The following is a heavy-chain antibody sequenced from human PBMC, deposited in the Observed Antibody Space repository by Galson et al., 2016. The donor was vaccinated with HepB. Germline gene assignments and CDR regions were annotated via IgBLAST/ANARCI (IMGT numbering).Heavy chain of an antibody. CDR1: GFTFSRYG. V-gene: IGHV3-30*18. J-gene: IGHJ4*02. CDR2: ISYDGSNK. CDR3: AQDPYYYGSGSYLYFHY. D-gene: IGHD3-10*01. Sequence: SLRLSCAASGFTFSRYGMHWVRQAPGKGLEWVTFISYDGSNKYYADSVKGRFTISRENSKNTLYLQMNSLRAEDTAVYYCAQDPYYYGSGSYLYFHYWGQGTLVTVSS.